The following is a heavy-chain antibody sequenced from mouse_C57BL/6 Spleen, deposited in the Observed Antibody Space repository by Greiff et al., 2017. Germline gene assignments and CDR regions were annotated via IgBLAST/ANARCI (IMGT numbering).Heavy chain of an antibody. Sequence: EVKLMESGPELVKPGASVKISCKASGYSFTDYNMNWVKQSNGKSLEWIGVINPNYGTTSYNQKFKGKATLTVDQSSSTAYMQLNSLTSEDSAVYYCATAYDYDFAYWGQGTLVTVSA. CDR3: ATAYDYDFAY. V-gene: IGHV1-39*01. CDR1: GYSFTDYN. D-gene: IGHD2-4*01. J-gene: IGHJ3*01. CDR2: INPNYGTT.